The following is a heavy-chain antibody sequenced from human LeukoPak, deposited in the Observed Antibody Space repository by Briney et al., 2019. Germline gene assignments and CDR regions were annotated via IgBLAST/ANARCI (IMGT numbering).Heavy chain of an antibody. CDR2: ISYDGSNK. V-gene: IGHV3-30*18. CDR3: AKGGGYYYYYGMDV. CDR1: GFTFSSYG. J-gene: IGHJ6*02. D-gene: IGHD2-15*01. Sequence: GGSLRLSCAASGFTFSSYGMHWVRQAPGKGLEWVAVISYDGSNKYYADSVKGRFTISRDNSKNTLYLQMNSLRAKDTAVYYCAKGGGYYYYYGMDVWGQGTTVTVSS.